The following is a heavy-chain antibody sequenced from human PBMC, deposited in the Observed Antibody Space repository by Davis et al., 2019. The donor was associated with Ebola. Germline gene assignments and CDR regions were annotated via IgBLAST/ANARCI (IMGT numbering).Heavy chain of an antibody. J-gene: IGHJ4*02. V-gene: IGHV3-23*01. Sequence: PGGSLRLSCAASGFSFTTYAMSWVRQAPGRGLEWVSTIGGGGDTHYTDSVKGRFTISRDVSKNTLYLQMNSLRAEDTAVYYCAKCRSTVTTFDYWGQGTLVTVSS. D-gene: IGHD4-17*01. CDR1: GFSFTTYA. CDR3: AKCRSTVTTFDY. CDR2: IGGGGDT.